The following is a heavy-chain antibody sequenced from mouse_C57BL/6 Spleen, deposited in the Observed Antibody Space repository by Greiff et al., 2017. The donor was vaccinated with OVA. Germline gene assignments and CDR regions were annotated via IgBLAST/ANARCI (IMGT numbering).Heavy chain of an antibody. CDR3: ARIYYGSRGGWDFGV. CDR2: IDPADSYT. D-gene: IGHD1-1*01. J-gene: IGHJ1*03. V-gene: IGHV1-69*01. CDR1: GYTFTSYW. Sequence: QVQLQQSGADLVMPGASVKLSCTASGYTFTSYWMHWVKQRPGQGLEWIGEIDPADSYTNYNQKFKGKSTLTVDKSSSTAYMQLSSLSSEDSAVYYCARIYYGSRGGWDFGVWGTGTTVTVAS.